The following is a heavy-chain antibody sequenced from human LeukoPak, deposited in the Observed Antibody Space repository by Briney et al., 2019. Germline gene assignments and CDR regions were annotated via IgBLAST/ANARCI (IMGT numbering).Heavy chain of an antibody. Sequence: GASVKVSCKASGYTFTGYYMHWVRQAPGQGLEWMGWINPNSGGTNYAQKFQGRVTITRNTSISTASMELSSLRSEDTAVYYCARGVVRGGWYHLFDYWGQGTLVTVSS. V-gene: IGHV1-2*02. CDR2: INPNSGGT. J-gene: IGHJ4*02. D-gene: IGHD6-19*01. CDR3: ARGVVRGGWYHLFDY. CDR1: GYTFTGYY.